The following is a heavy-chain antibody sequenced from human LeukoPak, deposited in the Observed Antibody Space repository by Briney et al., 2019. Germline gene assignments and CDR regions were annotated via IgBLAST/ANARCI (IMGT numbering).Heavy chain of an antibody. Sequence: SQTLSLTCAVSGGSISSGGYSWSWIRQPPGNGLEWIGYIYDSGITDYNPSLKCRVTISVDRFKNQFSLKLSSVTAADTAVYYCVRDGDHTGRYFDYWGQGTQVTVSS. CDR3: VRDGDHTGRYFDY. V-gene: IGHV4-30-2*01. J-gene: IGHJ4*02. D-gene: IGHD2-21*01. CDR1: GGSISSGGYS. CDR2: IYDSGIT.